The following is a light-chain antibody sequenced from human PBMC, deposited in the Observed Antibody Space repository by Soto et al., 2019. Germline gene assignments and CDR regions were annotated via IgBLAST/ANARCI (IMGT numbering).Light chain of an antibody. V-gene: IGKV1-5*03. Sequence: DIQMTQSTSTLSASVGDRVTTTCRDSQSTSSYLACYQQKTRKAPKLLIYQASSLENGVPSRFSGSGSGTEFSLTINSLQPDDFATYYCHEYNSHSTFGQGTKVDIK. CDR1: QSTSSY. CDR2: QAS. CDR3: HEYNSHST. J-gene: IGKJ1*01.